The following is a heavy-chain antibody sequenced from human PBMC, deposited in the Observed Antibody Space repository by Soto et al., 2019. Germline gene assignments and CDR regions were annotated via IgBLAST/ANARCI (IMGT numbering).Heavy chain of an antibody. J-gene: IGHJ4*02. Sequence: EVQLVESGGGLVQPGGSLRLSCAASGFTFSSYSMNWVRQAPGKGLEWVSYISSSSSTIYYADSVKGRFTISRDNAKNSLYLQMNSLRAEDTAVYYCAGSGYCSGGSCYNYYFDYWGQGTLVTVSS. V-gene: IGHV3-48*01. CDR3: AGSGYCSGGSCYNYYFDY. CDR1: GFTFSSYS. D-gene: IGHD2-15*01. CDR2: ISSSSSTI.